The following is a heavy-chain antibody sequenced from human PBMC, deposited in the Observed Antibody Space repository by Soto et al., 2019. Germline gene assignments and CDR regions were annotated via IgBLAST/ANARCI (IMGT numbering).Heavy chain of an antibody. Sequence: PGESLKISCNGSGYSFTSYWIGWVRQMPGKGLEWMGIIYPGDSDTRYSPSFQGQVTISADKSISTAYLQWSSLKASDTAMYYCARGYSSSSGRYYYYYYGMDVWGQGTTVTVSS. CDR1: GYSFTSYW. CDR3: ARGYSSSSGRYYYYYYGMDV. V-gene: IGHV5-51*01. CDR2: IYPGDSDT. D-gene: IGHD6-6*01. J-gene: IGHJ6*02.